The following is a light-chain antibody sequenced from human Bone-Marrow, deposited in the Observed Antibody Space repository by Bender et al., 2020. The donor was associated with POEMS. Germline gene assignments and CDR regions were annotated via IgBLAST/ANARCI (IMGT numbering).Light chain of an antibody. CDR1: NSDVGSHKL. Sequence: QSAPTQPASVSGSPGQSITISCTGTNSDVGSHKLVSWYQQHPGKAPKLLISEDTERPSGVSNRFSGSKFGNTASLAITGLQAEDEGDYYCQSYDNSLGGWVFGGGTKLTVL. V-gene: IGLV2-14*02. CDR2: EDT. J-gene: IGLJ3*02. CDR3: QSYDNSLGGWV.